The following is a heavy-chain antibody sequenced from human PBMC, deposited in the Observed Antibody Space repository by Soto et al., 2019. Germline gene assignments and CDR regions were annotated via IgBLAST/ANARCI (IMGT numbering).Heavy chain of an antibody. CDR1: GLTLNGYV. D-gene: IGHD2-15*01. Sequence: EVQLLESGGGLVQRGGSLRLSCAASGLTLNGYVMTWVRQAPGKGLEWVSGISNGGTYTYYADSVKGRFTISRDNSKNTLYLQMNSLRAEDTAVYYCARSEGLSRDGCCYSWGDSWGQGTLVTVSS. CDR3: ARSEGLSRDGCCYSWGDS. V-gene: IGHV3-23*01. J-gene: IGHJ5*01. CDR2: ISNGGTYT.